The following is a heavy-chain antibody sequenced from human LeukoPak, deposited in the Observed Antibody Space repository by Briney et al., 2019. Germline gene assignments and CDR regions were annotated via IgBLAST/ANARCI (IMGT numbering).Heavy chain of an antibody. CDR1: GYSISSGYY. J-gene: IGHJ3*02. Sequence: PSKTLSLTCAVSGYSISSGYYWGWIRQPPGKGLEWIGSIYHSGSTYYNPSLKSRVTISVDTSKNQFSLKLSSVTAADTAVYYCARGGRIYYDSSGYYYYAFDIWGQGTMVTVSS. CDR2: IYHSGST. CDR3: ARGGRIYYDSSGYYYYAFDI. D-gene: IGHD3-22*01. V-gene: IGHV4-38-2*01.